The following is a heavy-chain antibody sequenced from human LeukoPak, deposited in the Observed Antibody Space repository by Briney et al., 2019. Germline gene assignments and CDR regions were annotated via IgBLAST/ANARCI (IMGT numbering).Heavy chain of an antibody. J-gene: IGHJ4*02. CDR2: ISWNSGSL. CDR3: AKDLTRTRFGELVH. V-gene: IGHV3-9*01. Sequence: GGSLRLSCAASGFSFVDYSMHWVRQALGKGVEWVSGISWNSGSLGYAASVRGRLTISRDNDRNSLFLQMNSLRPEDTALYYCAKDLTRTRFGELVHWGQGILVTVSA. CDR1: GFSFVDYS. D-gene: IGHD3-10*01.